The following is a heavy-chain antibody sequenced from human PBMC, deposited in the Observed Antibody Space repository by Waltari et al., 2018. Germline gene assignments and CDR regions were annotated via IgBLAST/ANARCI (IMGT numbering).Heavy chain of an antibody. V-gene: IGHV4-31*03. Sequence: QVQLQESGPGLVKPSQTLSLTCTVSGGSISSGGYYWSWIRQHPGKGLEWIGYIYYSGSTYYHPSLKSRVTRSVDTSKNQFSLRLSSVTAADTAVYYCARDSARQRATIGLDYWGQGTLVTVSS. D-gene: IGHD5-12*01. CDR3: ARDSARQRATIGLDY. J-gene: IGHJ4*02. CDR2: IYYSGST. CDR1: GGSISSGGYY.